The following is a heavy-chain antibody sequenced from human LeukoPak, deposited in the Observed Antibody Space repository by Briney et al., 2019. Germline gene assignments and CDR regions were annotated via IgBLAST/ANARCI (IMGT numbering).Heavy chain of an antibody. CDR3: ARDDYAIAFDI. J-gene: IGHJ3*02. CDR1: GGSFSGYY. CDR2: INHSGST. D-gene: IGHD4-17*01. Sequence: SETLSLTCAVYGGSFSGYYWSWIRQPPGKGLEWIGEINHSGSTNYNPSLKSRVTISVDTSKNQLSLKLSSVTAADTAVYYCARDDYAIAFDIWGQGTVVTVSS. V-gene: IGHV4-34*01.